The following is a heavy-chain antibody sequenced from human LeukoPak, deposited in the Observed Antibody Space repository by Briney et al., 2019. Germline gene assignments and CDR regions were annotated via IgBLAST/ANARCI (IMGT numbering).Heavy chain of an antibody. V-gene: IGHV1-69*13. Sequence: SVKVSCKASGGTFSSYAISWVRQAPGQGLEWMGGIIPIFGTANYAQKFQGRVTITADESTSTAYMELSSLRSEDTAVYYCARDPPSSYYDSSGYLDYWGQGTLATVSS. CDR3: ARDPPSSYYDSSGYLDY. D-gene: IGHD3-22*01. J-gene: IGHJ4*02. CDR1: GGTFSSYA. CDR2: IIPIFGTA.